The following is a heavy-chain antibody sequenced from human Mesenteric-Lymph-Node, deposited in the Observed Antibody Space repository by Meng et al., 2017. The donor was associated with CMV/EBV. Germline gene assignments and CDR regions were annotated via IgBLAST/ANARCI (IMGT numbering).Heavy chain of an antibody. CDR2: ISWDGGST. CDR3: AIQLGIAVAGHYFDY. V-gene: IGHV3-43D*04. D-gene: IGHD6-19*01. J-gene: IGHJ4*02. Sequence: GESLKISCAASGFTFDDYAMHWVRQAPGKGLEWVSLISWDGGSTYYADSVKGRFTISRDNSKNTLYLQMNSLRAEDTAVYYCAIQLGIAVAGHYFDYWGQGTLVTVSS. CDR1: GFTFDDYA.